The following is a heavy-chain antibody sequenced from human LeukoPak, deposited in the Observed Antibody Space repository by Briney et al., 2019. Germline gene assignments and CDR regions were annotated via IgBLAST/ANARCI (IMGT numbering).Heavy chain of an antibody. J-gene: IGHJ1*01. CDR1: GGSTSSYF. CDR2: IYYSGST. Sequence: SETLSLTCTVSGGSTSSYFWSWIRQPPGKGLEWIGYIYYSGSTNYNPSLKSRVTISVDTSKNQFSLKLSSVTAADTAVYYCARSITSSWYGDFQHWGQGTLVTVSS. V-gene: IGHV4-59*01. D-gene: IGHD6-13*01. CDR3: ARSITSSWYGDFQH.